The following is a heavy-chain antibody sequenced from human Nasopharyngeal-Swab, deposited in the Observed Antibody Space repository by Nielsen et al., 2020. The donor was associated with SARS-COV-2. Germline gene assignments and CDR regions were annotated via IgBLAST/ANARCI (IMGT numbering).Heavy chain of an antibody. D-gene: IGHD5-12*01. CDR3: AREVPYSGHDDAFDI. Sequence: GGSLRLSCAASGLGFSNYEMNWVRQAPGKGLEWISYISTTTATIYYADSVKGRFTISSDNAKNSLYLQMNSLRAEDTAVYYCAREVPYSGHDDAFDIWGQGTMVTVSA. CDR2: ISTTTATI. V-gene: IGHV3-48*03. J-gene: IGHJ3*02. CDR1: GLGFSNYE.